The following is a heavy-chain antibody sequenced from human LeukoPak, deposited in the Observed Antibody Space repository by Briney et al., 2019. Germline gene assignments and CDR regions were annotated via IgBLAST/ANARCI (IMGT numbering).Heavy chain of an antibody. D-gene: IGHD2-21*02. CDR3: AKVPVAYCGGDCYYWFDP. CDR1: GFTFSANV. V-gene: IGHV3-30*04. J-gene: IGHJ5*02. CDR2: ISDDGSDK. Sequence: GGSLRLSCAASGFTFSANVLHWVRQAPGKGLEWLSLISDDGSDKYYADSVKGRFTISRDNSKNTLYLQMNSLRAEDTAVYYCAKVPVAYCGGDCYYWFDPWGQGSLVTVSS.